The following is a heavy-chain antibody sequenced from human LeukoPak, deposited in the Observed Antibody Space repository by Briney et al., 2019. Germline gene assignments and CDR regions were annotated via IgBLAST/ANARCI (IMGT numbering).Heavy chain of an antibody. CDR3: TTAAVDVHRDYYYYYYYMDV. J-gene: IGHJ6*03. CDR1: GVTFSNAW. Sequence: GGSLRLSCAASGVTFSNAWMSWVRQAPGKGREWVGRIKSKTDGGTTDYAAPVKGRFTISRDDSKNTLYLQMNSLKTEDTAVYYCTTAAVDVHRDYYYYYYYMDVWGKGTTVTVSS. CDR2: IKSKTDGGTT. V-gene: IGHV3-15*01. D-gene: IGHD1-1*01.